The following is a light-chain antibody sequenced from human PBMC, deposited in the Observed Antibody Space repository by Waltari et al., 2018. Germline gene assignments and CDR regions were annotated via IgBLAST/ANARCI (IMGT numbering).Light chain of an antibody. CDR2: RNN. Sequence: QSVLTQPPSASGTPGQRVTISCSGRISNLGTNYVYWYQQFPGTAPKLLLQRNNQRPSGVPDRFSGSKSGTSASLAISGLRSEDEADYYCASWDDSLSVGVFGGGTKLTVL. J-gene: IGLJ3*02. V-gene: IGLV1-47*01. CDR1: ISNLGTNY. CDR3: ASWDDSLSVGV.